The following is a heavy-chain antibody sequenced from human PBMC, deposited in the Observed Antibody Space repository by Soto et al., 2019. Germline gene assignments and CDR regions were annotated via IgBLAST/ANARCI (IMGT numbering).Heavy chain of an antibody. Sequence: QAHLAQSGAEVKRPGSSVTVSCKASGGTFNSYGISWVRQAPGQGLDWMGVIIPLYGTVNYAQKFQGRVSITADKSTSTAYMDLNSLRSDDTAVYYCARVRVIRGVIPSDFDLWGKRTLVNVSA. V-gene: IGHV1-69*06. CDR1: GGTFNSYG. CDR2: IIPLYGTV. D-gene: IGHD3-16*02. CDR3: ARVRVIRGVIPSDFDL. J-gene: IGHJ4*02.